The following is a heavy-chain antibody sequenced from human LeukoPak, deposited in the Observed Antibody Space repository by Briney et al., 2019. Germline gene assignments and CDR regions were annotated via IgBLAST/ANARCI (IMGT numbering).Heavy chain of an antibody. J-gene: IGHJ4*02. CDR3: ARDPLYSSGWYHLPPREYYFDY. D-gene: IGHD6-19*01. CDR1: GGSISRSNYY. CDR2: IYYTGST. Sequence: SETLSLTCTVSGGSISRSNYYWGWIRQSPGKGLEWIGSIYYTGSTYYNPSLKSRVTISVDTSKNQFSLKLSSVTAADTAVYYCARDPLYSSGWYHLPPREYYFDYWGQGTLVTVSS. V-gene: IGHV4-39*02.